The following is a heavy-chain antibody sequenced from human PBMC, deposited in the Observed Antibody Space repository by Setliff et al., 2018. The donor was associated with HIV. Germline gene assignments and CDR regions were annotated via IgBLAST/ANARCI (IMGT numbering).Heavy chain of an antibody. V-gene: IGHV3-53*01. Sequence: PGGSLRLSCAASGFTVSSNYMSWVRQAPGKGLEWVSVIYSGGSTYYADSVKGRFTISRDNSKNTLYLQMNSLRAEDTAVYYCAKESGYCSGGSCLPDYWGQGTLVTVSS. CDR2: IYSGGST. CDR3: AKESGYCSGGSCLPDY. CDR1: GFTVSSNY. D-gene: IGHD2-15*01. J-gene: IGHJ4*02.